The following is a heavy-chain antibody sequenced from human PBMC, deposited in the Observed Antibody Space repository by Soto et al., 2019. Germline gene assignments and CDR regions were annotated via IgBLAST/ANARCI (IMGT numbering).Heavy chain of an antibody. Sequence: QVQLVQSGAEVKKPGSSVKVSCKASGGTFSSYTISWVRQAPGQGLEWMGRIIPILGIANYAQKFQGRVTITADKSTSTAYMELSSLRSEDTAVYYCALFNIVVVGAATREFDYWGQGTLVTVSS. CDR1: GGTFSSYT. CDR2: IIPILGIA. V-gene: IGHV1-69*02. J-gene: IGHJ4*02. D-gene: IGHD2-15*01. CDR3: ALFNIVVVGAATREFDY.